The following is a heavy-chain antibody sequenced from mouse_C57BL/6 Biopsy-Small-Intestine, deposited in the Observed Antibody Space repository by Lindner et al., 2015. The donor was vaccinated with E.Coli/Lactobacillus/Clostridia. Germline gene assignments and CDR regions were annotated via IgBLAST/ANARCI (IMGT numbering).Heavy chain of an antibody. J-gene: IGHJ4*01. Sequence: VKVSCRLLVTPLPTMVSIGCDRPLDKGFEWMGGSALTMARTDYAQKFQDRFTMTFDTSTTTVNMELTGLRPDDTAVYYCARWGPMLLLSDYWGQGTLVTVSS. CDR2: SALTMART. V-gene: IGHV1S126*01. CDR1: VTPLPTMV. CDR3: ARWGPMLLLSDY.